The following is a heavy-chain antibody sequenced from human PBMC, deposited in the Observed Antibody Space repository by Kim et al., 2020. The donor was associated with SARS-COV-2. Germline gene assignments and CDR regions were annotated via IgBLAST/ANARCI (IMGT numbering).Heavy chain of an antibody. D-gene: IGHD6-13*01. V-gene: IGHV2-5*02. J-gene: IGHJ4*02. CDR3: ALSSGYSGSWFARYFDY. CDR2: FYWDDDK. CDR1: GFSLTTSGVG. Sequence: SGPTLVKPTQTLTLTCTFSGFSLTTSGVGVGWIRQPPGKALEWLALFYWDDDKRYNPSLKSRLIITKDSSKNQVVLTMSNMDPVDTATFYCALSSGYSGSWFARYFDYWGQGTLVTVSS.